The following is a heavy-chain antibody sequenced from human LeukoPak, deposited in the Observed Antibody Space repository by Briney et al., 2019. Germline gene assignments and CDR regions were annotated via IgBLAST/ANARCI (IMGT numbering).Heavy chain of an antibody. Sequence: GGSLRLSCAASGFTVSSDYMSWVRRAPGTGLEWVSVIYSGASTYYADSVKGRFTISRDNSKNTLYLQMNSLRAEDTAVYYCARGNWNYPFDYWGQGTLVTVSS. D-gene: IGHD1-7*01. CDR3: ARGNWNYPFDY. V-gene: IGHV3-53*01. CDR2: IYSGAST. CDR1: GFTVSSDY. J-gene: IGHJ4*02.